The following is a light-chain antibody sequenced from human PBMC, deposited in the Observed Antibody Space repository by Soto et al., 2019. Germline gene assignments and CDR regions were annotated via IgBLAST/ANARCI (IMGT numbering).Light chain of an antibody. Sequence: QSALTQPASVSGSPGQSITISCTGTSSDVGNYNLVSWYQQYPGKAPKLMIYEGGKRPSGVSNRFSGSKSGNTASLTISGLQAEDEADYYCCSYARSSTFVFGGGTKLTVL. J-gene: IGLJ3*02. CDR3: CSYARSSTFV. CDR2: EGG. V-gene: IGLV2-23*03. CDR1: SSDVGNYNL.